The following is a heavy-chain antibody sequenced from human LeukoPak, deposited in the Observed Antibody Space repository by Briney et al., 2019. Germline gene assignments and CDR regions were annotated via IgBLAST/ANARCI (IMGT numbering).Heavy chain of an antibody. V-gene: IGHV1-18*01. J-gene: IGHJ4*02. D-gene: IGHD3-22*01. CDR1: GYTFTSYG. Sequence: ASVKVSCKASGYTFTSYGISWVRQAPGQGLERMGWIGAYNGNTNYAQKLQGRVTMTTDTSTSTAYMELRSLRSDDTAVYYCARVPHYYDSSGYIDYWGQGTLVTVSS. CDR2: IGAYNGNT. CDR3: ARVPHYYDSSGYIDY.